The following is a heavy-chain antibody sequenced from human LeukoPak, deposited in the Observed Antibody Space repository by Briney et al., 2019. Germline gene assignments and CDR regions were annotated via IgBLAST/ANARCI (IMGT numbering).Heavy chain of an antibody. CDR3: ARGGPAARLITSGGVTDY. V-gene: IGHV1-2*02. CDR2: INPHTGGT. J-gene: IGHJ4*02. D-gene: IGHD3-16*01. CDR1: GYTLTEVS. Sequence: ASVKVSCKVSGYTLTEVSMHWVRQAPGQGLEWMGWINPHTGGTNYAQKFQGRVIMSRDESISTAYMELRNLRSDDTAVYYCARGGPAARLITSGGVTDYWGQGTLVTVSS.